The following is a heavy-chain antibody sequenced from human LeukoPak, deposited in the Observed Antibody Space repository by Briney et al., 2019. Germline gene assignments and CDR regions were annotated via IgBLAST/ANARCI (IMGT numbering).Heavy chain of an antibody. CDR3: ARLSGYCSGGSCINWFDP. CDR2: IYPGDSDT. CDR1: GYSFTSYW. V-gene: IGHV5-51*01. Sequence: GESLKISCKGSGYSFTSYWIGWVRQMPGKGLEWMGIIYPGDSDTRYSPSFQGQVTISADKSISTAYLQWSSLKASDTAMYYCARLSGYCSGGSCINWFDPWGQGTLVTVSS. J-gene: IGHJ5*02. D-gene: IGHD2-15*01.